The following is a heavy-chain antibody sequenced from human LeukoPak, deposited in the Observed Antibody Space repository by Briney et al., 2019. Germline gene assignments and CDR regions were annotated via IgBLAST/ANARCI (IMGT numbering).Heavy chain of an antibody. CDR2: IYYSGST. CDR1: GGSISSGGYY. V-gene: IGHV4-31*03. Sequence: SQTLSLTCTVSGGSISSGGYYWSWIRQHPGKGLEWIGYIYYSGSTYYNPSLKSRVTISVDTSKNQFSLNLSSVTAADTAVYYCARRAYNAFDIWGQGTMVTVSS. J-gene: IGHJ3*02. CDR3: ARRAYNAFDI. D-gene: IGHD4-11*01.